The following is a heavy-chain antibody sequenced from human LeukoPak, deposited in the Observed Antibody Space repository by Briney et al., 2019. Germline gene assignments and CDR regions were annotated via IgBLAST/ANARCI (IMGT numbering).Heavy chain of an antibody. V-gene: IGHV3-33*01. CDR2: IWFDGSNK. CDR1: GFTFSNFG. D-gene: IGHD3-10*01. Sequence: GGSLRLSCAASGFTFSNFGMHWVRQAPGKGLEWVAVIWFDGSNKYYADSVKGRFTISRDNSKNTLYLQMDSLRAEDTALYYCARDESSGSSHFDYWGQGTLVTVSS. J-gene: IGHJ4*02. CDR3: ARDESSGSSHFDY.